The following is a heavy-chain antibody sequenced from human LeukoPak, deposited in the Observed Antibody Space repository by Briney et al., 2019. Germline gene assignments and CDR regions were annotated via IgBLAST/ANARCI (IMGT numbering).Heavy chain of an antibody. J-gene: IGHJ1*01. CDR1: GYTFTGYY. CDR3: ARTDETAPAEDFQH. CDR2: INPNSGGT. D-gene: IGHD2-21*02. Sequence: ASMKVSCKASGYTFTGYYMHWVRQAPGQGLEWLGWINPNSGGTNSAQKFQGRVTLTRDTSISTAYMELSRLRSDDTAVYYCARTDETAPAEDFQHWGQGTLVTVSS. V-gene: IGHV1-2*02.